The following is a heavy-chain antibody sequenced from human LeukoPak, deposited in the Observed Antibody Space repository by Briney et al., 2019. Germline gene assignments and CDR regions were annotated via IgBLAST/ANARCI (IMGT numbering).Heavy chain of an antibody. J-gene: IGHJ4*02. CDR2: IIPILGIA. CDR3: ARERGEGDGYNDFDY. D-gene: IGHD5-24*01. CDR1: GGTFSSYA. V-gene: IGHV1-69*04. Sequence: EASVKVSCKASGGTFSSYAISWVRQAPGQGLEWMGRIIPILGIANYAQKFQGRVTITADKSTSTAYMELSSLRSEDTAVYYCARERGEGDGYNDFDYWGQGTLVTVSS.